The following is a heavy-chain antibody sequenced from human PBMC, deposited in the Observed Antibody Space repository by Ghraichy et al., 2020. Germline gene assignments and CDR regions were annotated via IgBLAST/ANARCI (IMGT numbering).Heavy chain of an antibody. Sequence: GGSLRLSCAASGFTFSNAWMSWVRQAPGKGLEWVGRIKSKTDGGTTDYAAPVKGRFTISRDDSKNTLYLQMNSLKTEDTAVYYCTTPRAVAGNDAFDIWGQGTMVTVSS. CDR3: TTPRAVAGNDAFDI. J-gene: IGHJ3*02. D-gene: IGHD6-19*01. CDR2: IKSKTDGGTT. V-gene: IGHV3-15*01. CDR1: GFTFSNAW.